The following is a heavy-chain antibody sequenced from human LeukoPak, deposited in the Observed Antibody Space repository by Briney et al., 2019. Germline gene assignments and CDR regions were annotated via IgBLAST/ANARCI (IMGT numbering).Heavy chain of an antibody. CDR2: IIPIFGTA. J-gene: IGHJ6*03. CDR1: GGTFSSYA. D-gene: IGHD4-17*01. CDR3: ASAGSTVTTLGYYYYYMDV. Sequence: SVKVSCKASGGTFSSYAISWVRQAPGQGLEWMGGIIPIFGTANYAQKFQGRVTITADESTSTAYMELSSLRSEDTAVYYCASAGSTVTTLGYYYYYMDVWGKGTTVTISS. V-gene: IGHV1-69*13.